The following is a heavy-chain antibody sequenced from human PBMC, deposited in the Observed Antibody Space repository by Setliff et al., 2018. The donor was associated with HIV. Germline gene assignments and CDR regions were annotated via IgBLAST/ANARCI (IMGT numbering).Heavy chain of an antibody. CDR3: ARAVQLGYFDY. J-gene: IGHJ4*02. Sequence: SETLSLTCSVSGGSVMSSVYYWAWIRQPPGKGLEWIGSISFSGTYLNPSLKSRVTISVDRSKDQFSLKLSSVTAADTAVYYCARAVQLGYFDYWGQGTLVTVSS. D-gene: IGHD6-6*01. CDR2: ISFSGT. V-gene: IGHV4-39*07. CDR1: GGSVMSSVYY.